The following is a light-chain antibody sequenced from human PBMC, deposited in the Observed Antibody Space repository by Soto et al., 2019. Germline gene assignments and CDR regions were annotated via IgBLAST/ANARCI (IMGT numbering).Light chain of an antibody. CDR1: QGISGW. Sequence: DIQMTQSPSSLSASVGDRVSITCRASQGISGWLAWYQQKPGEAPKLLIYDASALPRGVPSRFSGSGSGTKFTLTIASLQPDDFATYYCQQYETFSGTFGPGTKVDIK. CDR3: QQYETFSGT. J-gene: IGKJ1*01. CDR2: DAS. V-gene: IGKV1-5*01.